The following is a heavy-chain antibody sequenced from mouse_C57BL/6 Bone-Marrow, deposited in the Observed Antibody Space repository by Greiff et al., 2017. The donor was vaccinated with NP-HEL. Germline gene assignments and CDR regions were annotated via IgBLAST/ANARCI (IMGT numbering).Heavy chain of an antibody. J-gene: IGHJ1*03. D-gene: IGHD1-1*01. CDR1: GYTFTSYW. CDR2: IYPGSGST. Sequence: QVHVKQSGAELVKPGASVKMSCKASGYTFTSYWITWVKQRPGQGLEWIGDIYPGSGSTNYNEKFKSKATLTVDTSSSTAYMQLSSLTSEDSAVYYCARRDTTVVYWYFDVWGTGTTVTVSS. V-gene: IGHV1-55*01. CDR3: ARRDTTVVYWYFDV.